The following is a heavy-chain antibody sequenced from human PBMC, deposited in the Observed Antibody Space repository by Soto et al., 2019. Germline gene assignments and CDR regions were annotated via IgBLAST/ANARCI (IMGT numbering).Heavy chain of an antibody. J-gene: IGHJ2*01. V-gene: IGHV4-34*01. CDR3: ARESHDILTGPPWVWYFDL. CDR1: GGSFSGYY. CDR2: INDRGSI. D-gene: IGHD3-9*01. Sequence: QVQLQQWGAGPLRPLETLSLTCGVSGGSFSGYYWAWIRQSPGKGLEWIGEINDRGSINYNPSLKSRVCISVDTSKNHYSLILRSVTAADTAVYYCARESHDILTGPPWVWYFDLWGRGTLVTVSS.